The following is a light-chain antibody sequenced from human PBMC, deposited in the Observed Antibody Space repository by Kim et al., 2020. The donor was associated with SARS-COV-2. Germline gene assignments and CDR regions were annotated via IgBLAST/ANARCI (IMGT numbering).Light chain of an antibody. V-gene: IGKV3-15*01. CDR2: GAS. CDR1: QSVSSN. Sequence: SPGERGTLSCRASQSVSSNLAWYQQKPGQAPRLLIYGASTRATGIPARFSGSGSGTEFTLTISSLQSEDFAVYSCQQYNNWPPWTFGQGTKVDIK. CDR3: QQYNNWPPWT. J-gene: IGKJ1*01.